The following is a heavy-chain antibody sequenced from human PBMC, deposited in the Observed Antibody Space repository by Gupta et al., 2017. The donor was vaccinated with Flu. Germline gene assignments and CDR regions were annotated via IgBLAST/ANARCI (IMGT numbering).Heavy chain of an antibody. CDR2: SRSKANSYAT. J-gene: IGHJ4*02. D-gene: IGHD2-2*01. CDR1: GFTFSASA. CDR3: TRGYCNSTSCYNFDY. V-gene: IGHV3-73*02. Sequence: EVQLVESGGGLVQPGGSLRLSCAASGFTFSASAIHWVRQASGKGLEWVGRSRSKANSYATVYAASVKGRFTISRDDSKNTAYLQMNSLKIEDTAVYYCTRGYCNSTSCYNFDYWGQGTPVTVSS.